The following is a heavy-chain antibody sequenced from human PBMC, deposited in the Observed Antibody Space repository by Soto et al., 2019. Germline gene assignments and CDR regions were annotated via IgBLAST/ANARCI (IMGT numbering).Heavy chain of an antibody. V-gene: IGHV4-39*01. CDR2: IYYSGST. D-gene: IGHD1-26*01. Sequence: SETLSLTCTVSGGSISSTDYYWAWIRQPPGKGLQWIGIIYYSGSTYYNPSLKSRVTISVDRSKNQFSLKLSSVTAADTAMYFCARRNPYGLLNYWGQGTLVTVSS. CDR1: GGSISSTDYY. J-gene: IGHJ4*02. CDR3: ARRNPYGLLNY.